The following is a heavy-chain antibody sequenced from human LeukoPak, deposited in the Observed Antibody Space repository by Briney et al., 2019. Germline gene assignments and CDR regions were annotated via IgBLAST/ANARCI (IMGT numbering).Heavy chain of an antibody. J-gene: IGHJ3*02. CDR2: INTDNGHG. V-gene: IGHV1-3*04. CDR1: GYTFNNYA. CDR3: ARGRFYGSGSLYSPFDI. D-gene: IGHD3-10*01. Sequence: GASVKVSCKASGYTFNNYAFNWVRQAPGQRLEWMGWINTDNGHGNVPQAFQDRVTITRDTAASTVYMELSSLRTDDTALYLCARGRFYGSGSLYSPFDIWGQGTMVTVSS.